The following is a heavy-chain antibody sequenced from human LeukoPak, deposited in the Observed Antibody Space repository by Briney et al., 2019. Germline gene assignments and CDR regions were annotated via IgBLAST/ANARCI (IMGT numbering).Heavy chain of an antibody. D-gene: IGHD3/OR15-3a*01. Sequence: SETLSLTCVVSGGSLHRSFWTWVRQSPGKGLEWIGRIYSSGTTDYSPSLKSRLTISIDTSKNQFSLRLASVTAADTAVYYCGRRPAVDGPIDNWGQGILVAVSS. CDR1: GGSLHRSF. J-gene: IGHJ4*02. CDR2: IYSSGTT. CDR3: GRRPAVDGPIDN. V-gene: IGHV4-59*01.